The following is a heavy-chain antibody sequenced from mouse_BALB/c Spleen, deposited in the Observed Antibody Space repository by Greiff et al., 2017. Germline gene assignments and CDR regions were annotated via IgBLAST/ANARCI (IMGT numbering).Heavy chain of an antibody. CDR1: GFTFSSYT. J-gene: IGHJ1*01. Sequence: EVKLVESGGGLVKPGGSLKLSCAASGFTFSSYTMSWVRQTPEKRLEWVATISSGGSYTYYPDSVKGRFTISRDNAKNTLYLQMSSLKSEDTAMYYCTRDNRYFDVWGAGTTVTVSS. V-gene: IGHV5-6-4*01. CDR2: ISSGGSYT. CDR3: TRDNRYFDV.